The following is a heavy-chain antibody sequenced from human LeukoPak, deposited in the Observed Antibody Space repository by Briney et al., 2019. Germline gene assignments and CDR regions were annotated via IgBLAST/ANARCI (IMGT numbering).Heavy chain of an antibody. CDR1: GFTFSNYA. V-gene: IGHV3-23*01. J-gene: IGHJ4*02. D-gene: IGHD3-22*01. Sequence: PGGSLSLSCAASGFTFSNYALSWVRQAPGKGLEWVSSISASGGTTVYTAPVRGGSTISRAKSKNTLYMKMTSLRAEDTAVYYCVNRNYYAKSDYYSYYFVYSGERALVTVSS. CDR2: ISASGGTT. CDR3: VNRNYYAKSDYYSYYFVY.